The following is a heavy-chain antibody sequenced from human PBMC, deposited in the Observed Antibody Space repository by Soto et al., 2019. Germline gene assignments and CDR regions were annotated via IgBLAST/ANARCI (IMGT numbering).Heavy chain of an antibody. CDR3: ARNNHFDS. V-gene: IGHV4-59*01. CDR2: ISSSGS. Sequence: SETLSLTCTVSGASISTYYWSWIRQPPGKGLEWIGYISSSGSNYNPSLKSRVTISLDTSKNEFSLKLTSVTAADTAVYYCARNNHFDSWGQGTLVTVSS. J-gene: IGHJ4*02. CDR1: GASISTYY.